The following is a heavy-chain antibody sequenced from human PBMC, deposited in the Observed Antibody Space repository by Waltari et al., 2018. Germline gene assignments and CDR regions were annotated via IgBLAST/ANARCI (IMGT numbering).Heavy chain of an antibody. D-gene: IGHD4-17*01. J-gene: IGHJ6*03. CDR2: ISSSSSTI. CDR1: GFTFSSYS. CDR3: ARSRLPSSGYYYMDV. V-gene: IGHV3-48*01. Sequence: EVQLVESGGGLVQPGGSLRLSCAASGFTFSSYSMNWVRQAPGKGLEWVSYISSSSSTIYDADSVKGRFTISRDNAKNSLYLQMNSLRAEDTAVYYCARSRLPSSGYYYMDVWGKGTTVTVSS.